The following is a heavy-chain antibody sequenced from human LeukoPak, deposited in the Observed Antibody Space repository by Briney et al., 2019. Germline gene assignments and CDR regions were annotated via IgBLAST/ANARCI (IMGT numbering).Heavy chain of an antibody. CDR1: GFTFSSYW. CDR3: ATALYGSGSYNKAYMDV. J-gene: IGHJ6*03. V-gene: IGHV3-74*01. CDR2: INSDGSST. Sequence: GGSLRLSCAASGFTFSSYWMHWVRQAPGKGLVWVSRINSDGSSTTYADSVKGRFTISRDNAKNTLYLQMNSLRADDTAVYYCATALYGSGSYNKAYMDVWGKGTTVTISS. D-gene: IGHD3-10*01.